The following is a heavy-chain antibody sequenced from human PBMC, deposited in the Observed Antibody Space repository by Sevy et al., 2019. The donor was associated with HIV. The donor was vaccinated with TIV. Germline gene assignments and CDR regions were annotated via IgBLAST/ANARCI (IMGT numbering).Heavy chain of an antibody. D-gene: IGHD3-22*01. CDR3: AKDRGRSGSFSSGYYLDY. V-gene: IGHV3-30*18. J-gene: IGHJ4*02. CDR2: ISYDGSNK. Sequence: GGSLRLSCAASGFTFSSYGMHWVRQAPGKGLEWVAVISYDGSNKYYADSVKGRFTISRDNSKNTLYLQMNSLRAEDTAVYYCAKDRGRSGSFSSGYYLDYWGQGTLVTVSS. CDR1: GFTFSSYG.